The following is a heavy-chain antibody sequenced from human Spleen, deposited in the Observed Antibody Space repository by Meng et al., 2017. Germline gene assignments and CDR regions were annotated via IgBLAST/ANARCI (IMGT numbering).Heavy chain of an antibody. CDR3: ARGPTTMAHDFDY. CDR2: INHSGST. CDR1: GGSSSDYY. Sequence: VPALQWGAGRLKPSETLSLTCVVSGGSSSDYYWSWIRQPPGKGLEWIGEINHSGSTNYNPSLESRATISVDTSQNNLSLKLSSVTAADSAVYYCARGPTTMAHDFDYWGQGTLVTVSS. D-gene: IGHD4-11*01. V-gene: IGHV4-34*01. J-gene: IGHJ4*02.